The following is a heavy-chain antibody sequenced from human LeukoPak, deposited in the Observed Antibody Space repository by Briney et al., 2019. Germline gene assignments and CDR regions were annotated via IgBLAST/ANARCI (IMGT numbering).Heavy chain of an antibody. Sequence: SETLSLTCAVYGGFFSGYYWSWIRQPPGKGLEWIGEINHSGSTNYNPSLKSRVTISVDTSKNQFSLKLSSVTAADTAVYYCARGGIYYYGSGRRYYFDYWGQGTLVTVSS. J-gene: IGHJ4*02. CDR1: GGFFSGYY. D-gene: IGHD3-10*01. V-gene: IGHV4-34*01. CDR3: ARGGIYYYGSGRRYYFDY. CDR2: INHSGST.